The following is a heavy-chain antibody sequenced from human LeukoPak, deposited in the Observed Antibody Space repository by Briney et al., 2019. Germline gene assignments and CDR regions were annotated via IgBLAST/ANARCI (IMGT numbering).Heavy chain of an antibody. Sequence: PGGSLRLSCVASEFTFSNYVMSWVRQAPGKGLEWVSAITARGDGTNYADSVRGRFTISGDNSKNTLYLHLSSLRVEDTAVYYCAKEGTVTTFVWVDVWGQGTTVTVSS. CDR1: EFTFSNYV. CDR3: AKEGTVTTFVWVDV. V-gene: IGHV3-23*01. J-gene: IGHJ6*02. CDR2: ITARGDGT. D-gene: IGHD4-17*01.